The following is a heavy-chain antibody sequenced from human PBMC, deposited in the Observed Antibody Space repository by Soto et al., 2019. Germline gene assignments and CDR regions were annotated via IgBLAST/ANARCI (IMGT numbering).Heavy chain of an antibody. Sequence: ASVKVSCKASGYTFTGYYMHWVRQAPGQGLEWMGWINPNSGGTNYAQKFQGWVTMTRDTSISTAYMELSRLRSDDTAVYYCARGSPITMVRGVMVLDYMDVWGKGTTVTVSS. D-gene: IGHD3-10*01. CDR3: ARGSPITMVRGVMVLDYMDV. CDR2: INPNSGGT. V-gene: IGHV1-2*04. J-gene: IGHJ6*03. CDR1: GYTFTGYY.